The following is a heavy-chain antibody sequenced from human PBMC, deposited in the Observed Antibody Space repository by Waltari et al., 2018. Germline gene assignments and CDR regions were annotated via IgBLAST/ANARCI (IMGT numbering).Heavy chain of an antibody. CDR2: INAGNGNT. V-gene: IGHV1-3*03. J-gene: IGHJ4*02. Sequence: SCKASGYTFTSYAMHWVRQAPGQRLEWMGWINAGNGNTKYSQEFQGRVTITRDTSASTAYMELSSLRSEDMAVYYCARAATVPAAECDYWGQGTLVTVSS. D-gene: IGHD2-2*01. CDR3: ARAATVPAAECDY. CDR1: GYTFTSYA.